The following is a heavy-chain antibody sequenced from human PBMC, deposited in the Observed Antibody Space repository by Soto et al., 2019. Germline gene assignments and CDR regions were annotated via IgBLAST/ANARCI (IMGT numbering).Heavy chain of an antibody. Sequence: PSQTLSLTCSISGNSVSEIIVSWNWIRQSPSRGLEWLGRTYFRSQWYNDYAVSVRSRITINPDTSKNQFSLQLNSVTPEDTAVYYCARLRDSGGWLDDAFDIWGQGTKVTVSS. CDR1: GNSVSEIIVS. J-gene: IGHJ3*02. V-gene: IGHV6-1*01. CDR3: ARLRDSGGWLDDAFDI. D-gene: IGHD3-22*01. CDR2: TYFRSQWYN.